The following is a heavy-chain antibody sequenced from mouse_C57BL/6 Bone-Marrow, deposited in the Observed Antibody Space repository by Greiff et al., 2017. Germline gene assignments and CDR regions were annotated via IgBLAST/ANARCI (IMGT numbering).Heavy chain of an antibody. CDR2: IHPNSGST. Sequence: QVQLQQPGAELVKPGASVKLSCKASGYTFTSYWMHWVKQRPGQGLEWIGMIHPNSGSTNYNEKFKSKATLTVEKSSSTAYMQLSSLTSEDSAVYYCARGSGYCPSSDYFDYWGQGTTLTVSS. CDR1: GYTFTSYW. CDR3: ARGSGYCPSSDYFDY. V-gene: IGHV1-64*01. J-gene: IGHJ2*01. D-gene: IGHD2-3*01.